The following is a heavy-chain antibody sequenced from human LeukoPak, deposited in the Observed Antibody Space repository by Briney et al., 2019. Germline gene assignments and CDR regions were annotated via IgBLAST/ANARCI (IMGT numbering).Heavy chain of an antibody. V-gene: IGHV4-39*07. CDR2: INHSGST. CDR1: GGSISSSSYY. Sequence: SETLSLTCTVSGGSISSSSYYWGWIRRPPGKGLEWIGEINHSGSTNYNPSLKSRVTISVDTSKNQFSLKLSSVTAADTAVYYCARGVKMATITLYYFDYWGQGTLVTVSS. CDR3: ARGVKMATITLYYFDY. J-gene: IGHJ4*02. D-gene: IGHD5-24*01.